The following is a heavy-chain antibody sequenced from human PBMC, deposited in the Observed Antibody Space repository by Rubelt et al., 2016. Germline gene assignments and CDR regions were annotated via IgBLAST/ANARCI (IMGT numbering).Heavy chain of an antibody. CDR3: ARSRSTTRSDAFDI. CDR2: ISYDGSNK. CDR1: SSYG. D-gene: IGHD2-2*01. J-gene: IGHJ3*02. V-gene: IGHV3-30*03. Sequence: SSYGMHWVRQAPGKGLEWVAVISYDGSNKYFADSVKGRFTISRDNSKNTLYLQMNSLRAEDTALYYCARSRSTTRSDAFDIWGQGTMVTVSS.